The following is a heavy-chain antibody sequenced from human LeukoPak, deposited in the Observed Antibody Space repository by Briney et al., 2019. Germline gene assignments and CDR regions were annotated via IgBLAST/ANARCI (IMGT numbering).Heavy chain of an antibody. V-gene: IGHV4-39*07. CDR3: ARWTIQLSDWVPLKTYWFDP. J-gene: IGHJ5*02. CDR1: GGSISSSSYY. CDR2: IYYSGST. D-gene: IGHD5-18*01. Sequence: SETLSLNCTVSGGSISSSSYYWGWIRQPPGKGLEWIGGIYYSGSTYYNPSLKSRVTISVDTSKNQFSLKLSSVTAADTAVYYCARWTIQLSDWVPLKTYWFDPWGQGTLVTVSS.